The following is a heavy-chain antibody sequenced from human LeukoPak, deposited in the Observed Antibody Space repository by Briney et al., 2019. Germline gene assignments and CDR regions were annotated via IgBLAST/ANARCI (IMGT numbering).Heavy chain of an antibody. CDR1: GGTFSSYA. J-gene: IGHJ5*02. Sequence: ASVKVSCKASGGTFSSYAISWVRQAPGQGLEWMGRIIPIFGTANYAQKFQGRVTITTDGSTRTAYMELSSLRSEDTAVYYCARGRITIFGVVAFDPWGQGTLVTVSS. CDR2: IIPIFGTA. CDR3: ARGRITIFGVVAFDP. V-gene: IGHV1-69*05. D-gene: IGHD3-3*01.